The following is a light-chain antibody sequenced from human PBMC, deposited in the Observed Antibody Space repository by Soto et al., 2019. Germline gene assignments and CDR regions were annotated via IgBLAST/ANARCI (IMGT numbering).Light chain of an antibody. Sequence: EIVVTQSPVTLSVSPGERVTLSCRASESVSRNVAWYQQKPGQTPRLLIYGASTRATGVPARFSGSGSGTDFILAITSLQSEDFAVYYCQQYWHWPRTFGQGTRVEI. CDR3: QQYWHWPRT. V-gene: IGKV3-15*01. CDR2: GAS. J-gene: IGKJ1*01. CDR1: ESVSRN.